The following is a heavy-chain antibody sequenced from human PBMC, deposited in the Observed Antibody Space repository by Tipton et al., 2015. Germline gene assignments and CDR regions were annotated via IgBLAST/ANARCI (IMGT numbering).Heavy chain of an antibody. CDR2: IDPQNGVT. D-gene: IGHD1-14*01. V-gene: IGHV1-2*06. J-gene: IGHJ1*01. Sequence: QVQLVQSGAEVGEPGASLMVSCKASGYAFTDYHIHWMRQAPGQGLEWMGQIDPQNGVTNYAQGFRGRVTMTRDAFILTAYMELRGLRSDDTAVYFCATDSPRTTLGSHWGQGTLVTVSS. CDR1: GYAFTDYH. CDR3: ATDSPRTTLGSH.